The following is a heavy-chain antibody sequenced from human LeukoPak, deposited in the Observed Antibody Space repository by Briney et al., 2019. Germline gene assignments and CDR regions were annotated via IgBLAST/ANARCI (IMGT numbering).Heavy chain of an antibody. V-gene: IGHV1-69*05. CDR2: IIPIFGTA. J-gene: IGHJ3*02. D-gene: IGHD2-2*01. Sequence: SVKVSCRASGGTFSSYAISWVRQAPGQGLEWMGGIIPIFGTANYAQKFQGRVTITTDESTSTAYMELSSLRSEDTAVYYCARTSYALDAFDIWGQGTMVTVSS. CDR1: GGTFSSYA. CDR3: ARTSYALDAFDI.